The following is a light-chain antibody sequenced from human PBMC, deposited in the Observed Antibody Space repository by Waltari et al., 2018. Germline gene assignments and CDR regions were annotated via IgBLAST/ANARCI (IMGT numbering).Light chain of an antibody. J-gene: IGLJ3*02. CDR1: SSDY. CDR2: EVS. Sequence: QSALTQPPSASGSPGQSVTISCTGTSSDYVSWFQHHPGKAPKLMIDEVSKRPSGVPDRCSGSKSGNTASLTVSGLQADDEAHYYCSSYADNTLVFGGGTKLTVL. CDR3: SSYADNTLV. V-gene: IGLV2-8*01.